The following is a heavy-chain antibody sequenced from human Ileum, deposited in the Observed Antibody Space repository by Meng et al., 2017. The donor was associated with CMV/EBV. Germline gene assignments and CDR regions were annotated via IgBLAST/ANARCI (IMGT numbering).Heavy chain of an antibody. V-gene: IGHV4-38-2*02. CDR2: IYHSGST. Sequence: SETLFPTCTVPGYSISSGYYWGWIRQAPGKGLEWIGNIYHSGSTYYNPSLKSRVTMSADTSKNQFSLKLSSVTAADTAMYYCARDAYSSGYYDLNWFDPWGQGTLVTVSS. D-gene: IGHD3-22*01. CDR3: ARDAYSSGYYDLNWFDP. CDR1: GYSISSGYY. J-gene: IGHJ5*02.